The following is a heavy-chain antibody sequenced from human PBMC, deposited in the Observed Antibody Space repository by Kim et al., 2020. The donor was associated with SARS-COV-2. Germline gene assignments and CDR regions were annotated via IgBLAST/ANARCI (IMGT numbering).Heavy chain of an antibody. J-gene: IGHJ3*02. CDR3: ARESSTSFRDAFDI. Sequence: ASVKVSCKASGYTFTGYYMHWVRQAPGQGLEWMGWINPNSGGTNYAQKFQGRVTMTRDTSISTAYMELSRLRSDDTAVYYCARESSTSFRDAFDIWGQGTMVTVSS. CDR2: INPNSGGT. V-gene: IGHV1-2*02. D-gene: IGHD2-2*01. CDR1: GYTFTGYY.